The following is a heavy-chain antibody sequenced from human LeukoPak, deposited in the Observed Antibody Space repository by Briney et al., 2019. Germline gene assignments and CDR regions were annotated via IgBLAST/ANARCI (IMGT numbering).Heavy chain of an antibody. J-gene: IGHJ4*02. CDR2: INPNSGGT. D-gene: IGHD3-22*01. CDR3: ARGTGGLLLPFGY. Sequence: ASVKVSCKASGYTFTGYYMHWVRQAPGQGLEWMGWINPNSGGTNYAQKFQGRVTMTRDTSISTAYMELGRLRSDDTAVYYCARGTGGLLLPFGYWGQGTLVTVSS. V-gene: IGHV1-2*02. CDR1: GYTFTGYY.